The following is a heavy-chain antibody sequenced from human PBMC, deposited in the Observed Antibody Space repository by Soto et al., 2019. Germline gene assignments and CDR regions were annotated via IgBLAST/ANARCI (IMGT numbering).Heavy chain of an antibody. CDR1: GITFSSYA. CDR3: AKGGSVTRSNDYDC. CDR2: ISASGGST. Sequence: PGGSLRLSCAASGITFSSYAMSWVRQAPGKGLEWVSAISASGGSTYYADSVKGRFTISRDNSKNTLYLQMNRLRAEDTAVYYCAKGGSVTRSNDYDCWGQGTLVTVSS. V-gene: IGHV3-23*01. J-gene: IGHJ4*02. D-gene: IGHD4-17*01.